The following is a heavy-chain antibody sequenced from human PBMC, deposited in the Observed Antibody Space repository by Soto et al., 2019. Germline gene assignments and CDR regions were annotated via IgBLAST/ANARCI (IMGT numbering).Heavy chain of an antibody. D-gene: IGHD3-9*01. CDR3: ARDPHPYYDILTGYYASDAFDI. Sequence: GASGKVSCKASGYTFTSYGISWVRQAPGQGLEWMGWISAYNGNTNYAQKLQGRVTMTTDTSTSTAYMELRSLRSDDTAVYYCARDPHPYYDILTGYYASDAFDISGQGTMVTVSS. J-gene: IGHJ3*02. CDR1: GYTFTSYG. V-gene: IGHV1-18*01. CDR2: ISAYNGNT.